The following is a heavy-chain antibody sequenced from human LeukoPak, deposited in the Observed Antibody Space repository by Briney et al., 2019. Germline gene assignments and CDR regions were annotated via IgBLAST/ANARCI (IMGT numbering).Heavy chain of an antibody. V-gene: IGHV4-59*01. CDR1: GGSISSYY. Sequence: SETLSLTCTVSGGSISSYYWSWIRQPPGKGLEWIGYIYYSRSTNYNPSLKGRVTISVDTSKNQFSLKLNSVTAADTAVYYCARGTMMVGPWGQGTLVTVSS. D-gene: IGHD3-22*01. CDR2: IYYSRST. CDR3: ARGTMMVGP. J-gene: IGHJ5*02.